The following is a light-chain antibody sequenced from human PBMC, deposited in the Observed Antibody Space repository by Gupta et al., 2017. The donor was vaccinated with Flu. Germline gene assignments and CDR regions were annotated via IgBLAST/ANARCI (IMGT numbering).Light chain of an antibody. CDR1: QTVNNY. Sequence: KVTPSPSTLTASVGDRVTITCRASQTVNNYFTWYQMKPGQAPKVLIFESSTLASGIPTRFRGTGSGTEFTLTISSLQPDDFANYFCQQYLHCPPTFGQGT. CDR3: QQYLHCPPT. V-gene: IGKV1-5*03. CDR2: ESS. J-gene: IGKJ1*01.